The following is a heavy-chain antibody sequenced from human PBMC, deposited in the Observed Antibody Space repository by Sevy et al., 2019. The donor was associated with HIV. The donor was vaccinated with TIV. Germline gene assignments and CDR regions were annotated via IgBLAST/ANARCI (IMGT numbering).Heavy chain of an antibody. CDR2: TRNKANSYTT. J-gene: IGHJ3*02. Sequence: GGSLRLSCAASGFTFSDHYMDWVRQAPGKGLEWVGRTRNKANSYTTEYAASVKGRFTISRDDSKNSLYLQMNSLKTEDTAVYYCVRDRREGAFDIWGQGTMVTVSS. CDR1: GFTFSDHY. CDR3: VRDRREGAFDI. V-gene: IGHV3-72*01.